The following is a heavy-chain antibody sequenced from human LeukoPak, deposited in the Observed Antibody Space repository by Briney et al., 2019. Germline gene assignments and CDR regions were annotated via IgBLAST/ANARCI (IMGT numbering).Heavy chain of an antibody. Sequence: SETLSLTCTLSGGSISSDSFYWGWIRQPPGKGLEWIGSIYYSGNTYYNPSLKSRVTISVDTSKNQFSLKLSSVTAADAAVYYCARIRRDGYNLGYFDYWGQGTLVTVSS. V-gene: IGHV4-39*01. CDR2: IYYSGNT. D-gene: IGHD5-24*01. CDR3: ARIRRDGYNLGYFDY. J-gene: IGHJ4*02. CDR1: GGSISSDSFY.